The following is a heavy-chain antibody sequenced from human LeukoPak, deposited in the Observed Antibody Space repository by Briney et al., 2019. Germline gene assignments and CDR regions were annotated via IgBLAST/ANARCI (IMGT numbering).Heavy chain of an antibody. CDR2: IIPIFGTA. J-gene: IGHJ4*02. Sequence: SVKVSCKASGYTLTSFSISWVRQAPGQGLEWMGGIIPIFGTANYAQKFQGRVTITADESTSTAYMELSSLRSEDTAVYYCATKGYCSGGSCYTHFDYWGQGTLVTVSS. CDR1: GYTLTSFS. D-gene: IGHD2-15*01. V-gene: IGHV1-69*13. CDR3: ATKGYCSGGSCYTHFDY.